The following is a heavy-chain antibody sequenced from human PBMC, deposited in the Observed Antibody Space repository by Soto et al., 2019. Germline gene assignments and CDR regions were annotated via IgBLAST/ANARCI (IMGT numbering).Heavy chain of an antibody. CDR1: GDSISSSFW. V-gene: IGHV4-4*02. J-gene: IGHJ4*02. CDR2: IYHTEST. D-gene: IGHD3-9*01. CDR3: ARPPGSLSDWYYFDY. Sequence: KSSETLSLTCAVSGDSISSSFWWSWVRQPPGKGLEWIGEIYHTESTVYNPSLKSRVTISVDKSKNQFSLNLDSVTAADTAVYYCARPPGSLSDWYYFDYWGQGTLVTVSS.